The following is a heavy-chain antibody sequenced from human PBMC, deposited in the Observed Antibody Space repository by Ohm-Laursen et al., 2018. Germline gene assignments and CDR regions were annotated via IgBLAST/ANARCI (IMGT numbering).Heavy chain of an antibody. D-gene: IGHD2-21*02. Sequence: SLRLSCAASGFTFSSYSMNWVRQAPGKGLEWVSYISSSSSTIYYADSVKGRFTISRDNAKNSLYLQMNSLRAGDTAVYYCARPFWGAYCGGDCYTYYGMDVWGQGTTVTVSS. CDR3: ARPFWGAYCGGDCYTYYGMDV. CDR2: ISSSSSTI. J-gene: IGHJ6*02. CDR1: GFTFSSYS. V-gene: IGHV3-48*01.